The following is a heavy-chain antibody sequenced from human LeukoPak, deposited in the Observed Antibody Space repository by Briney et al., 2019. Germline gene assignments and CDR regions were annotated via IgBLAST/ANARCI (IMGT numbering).Heavy chain of an antibody. D-gene: IGHD3-10*01. J-gene: IGHJ4*02. CDR1: GFTVSSNY. Sequence: GGSLRLSCAASGFTVSSNYMSWVRQAPGKGLEWVSVIYSGGSTYYADSVKGRFTISRDNSKNTLYLQMNSLRAEDTAVYYCATSTMVRGVYDYWGQGTRVTVSS. CDR2: IYSGGST. V-gene: IGHV3-66*02. CDR3: ATSTMVRGVYDY.